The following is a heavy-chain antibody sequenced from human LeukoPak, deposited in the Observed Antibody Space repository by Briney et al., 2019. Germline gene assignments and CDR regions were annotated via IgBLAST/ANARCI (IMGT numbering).Heavy chain of an antibody. CDR2: IKQDRSEK. D-gene: IGHD3-10*01. V-gene: IGHV3-7*04. Sequence: PGRSLRLSCAASGFTFDDYAMHWVRQAPGKGLEWVANIKQDRSEKYYVDSVKGRFTISRDNAKNSLYLQMNSLRAEDTAVYYCARGSGSYFSWGQGTLVTVSS. CDR3: ARGSGSYFS. CDR1: GFTFDDYA. J-gene: IGHJ4*02.